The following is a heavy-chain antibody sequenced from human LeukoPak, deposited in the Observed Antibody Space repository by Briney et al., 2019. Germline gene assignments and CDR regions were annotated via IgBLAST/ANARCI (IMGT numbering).Heavy chain of an antibody. D-gene: IGHD2-15*01. CDR1: GFTLSSYA. J-gene: IGHJ6*02. CDR2: ISGSGDST. Sequence: GGSLRLSCAASGFTLSSYAMTWVRQAPGKGLEWVSVISGSGDSTYYADSMKGRFTISRDSSKNTLYLQMNSLRAEDTAMYYCAKGTRGSCYNGMDVWGQGTTVTVSS. V-gene: IGHV3-23*01. CDR3: AKGTRGSCYNGMDV.